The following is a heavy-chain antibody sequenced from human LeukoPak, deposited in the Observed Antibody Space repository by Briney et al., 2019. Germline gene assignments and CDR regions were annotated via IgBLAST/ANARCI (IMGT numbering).Heavy chain of an antibody. V-gene: IGHV3-30*04. CDR2: ISYDGSQK. CDR3: ARGGDGYDSSGYYYY. Sequence: GGSLRLSCAASGFTFRSHAMHRVRQAPGKGLERVAIISYDGSQKYYSDSVKGRFTISRDNSKNTLYLQMNSLRAEDTAVYYCARGGDGYDSSGYYYYWGQGTLVTVSS. D-gene: IGHD3-22*01. J-gene: IGHJ4*02. CDR1: GFTFRSHA.